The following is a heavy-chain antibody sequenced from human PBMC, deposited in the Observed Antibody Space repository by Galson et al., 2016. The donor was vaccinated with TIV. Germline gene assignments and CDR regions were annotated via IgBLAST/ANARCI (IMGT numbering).Heavy chain of an antibody. V-gene: IGHV4-39*02. CDR1: GDSISSSSYY. CDR2: IFHSGSA. D-gene: IGHD3-10*01. J-gene: IGHJ5*02. Sequence: LSLTCTVSGDSISSSSYYWAWLRQPPGKGLEWIGSIFHSGSASYNPSLKSRVTMSVDTSKNHFSLGLTSVTATDTALYYCARPRVPEGWFAYSWFDPWGQGTLVTVSS. CDR3: ARPRVPEGWFAYSWFDP.